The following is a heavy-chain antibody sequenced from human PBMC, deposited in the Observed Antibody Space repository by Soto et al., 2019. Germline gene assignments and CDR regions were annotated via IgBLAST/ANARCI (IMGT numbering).Heavy chain of an antibody. CDR3: AKDPLHSGGQWQGN. CDR2: ISGSGGST. CDR1: GFTFSSYA. D-gene: IGHD6-19*01. V-gene: IGHV3-23*01. Sequence: EVQLLESGGGLVQPGGSLRLSCAASGFTFSSYAMSWVRQAPGNGLEWVSAISGSGGSTYYADSVKGRFTISRDNSKNTLYLQLNSLRAEDTAVYYCAKDPLHSGGQWQGNWGQGTLVTVSS. J-gene: IGHJ4*02.